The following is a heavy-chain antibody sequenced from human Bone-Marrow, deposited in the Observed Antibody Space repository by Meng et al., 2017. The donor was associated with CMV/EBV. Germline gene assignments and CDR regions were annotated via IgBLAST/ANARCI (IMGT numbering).Heavy chain of an antibody. Sequence: GESLKISCAASGFTVSSNYMSWVRQAPGKGLEWVGRIRSKANSYATAYAASVKGRFTISRDDSKNTAYLQMNSLKTEDTAVYYCTRHGEDWGKYGWAFAIWGQG. J-gene: IGHJ3*02. CDR1: GFTVSSNY. D-gene: IGHD7-27*01. CDR2: IRSKANSYAT. V-gene: IGHV3-73*01. CDR3: TRHGEDWGKYGWAFAI.